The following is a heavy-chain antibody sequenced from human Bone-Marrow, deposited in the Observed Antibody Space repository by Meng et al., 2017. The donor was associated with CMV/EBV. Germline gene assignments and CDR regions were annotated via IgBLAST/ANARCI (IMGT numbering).Heavy chain of an antibody. CDR2: INPNSGGT. V-gene: IGHV1-2*02. Sequence: ASVKVSCKASGYTFTGYYMHWVRQAPGQGLEWMGWINPNSGGTNYAQKFQGRVTMTRDTSISTAYMELSRLRSDDTAVYYCARDSQAYYYDSSGYYPYNWFDPWGQGTLVTGSS. J-gene: IGHJ5*02. CDR3: ARDSQAYYYDSSGYYPYNWFDP. CDR1: GYTFTGYY. D-gene: IGHD3-22*01.